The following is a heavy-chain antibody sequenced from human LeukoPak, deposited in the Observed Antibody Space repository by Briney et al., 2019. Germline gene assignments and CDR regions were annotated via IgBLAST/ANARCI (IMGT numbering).Heavy chain of an antibody. CDR1: GFTFSSYW. CDR3: AKVTDYHFWSGPDV. J-gene: IGHJ6*04. D-gene: IGHD3-3*01. CDR2: IKQDGSEK. V-gene: IGHV3-7*01. Sequence: VGSLRLSGATSGFTFSSYWMSWVRQAPGKGLEWVANIKQDGSEKYYVDSVKGRFTISRDNAKNSLYLQMNSLRAEDTAVYYCAKVTDYHFWSGPDVWGKGTTVTVSS.